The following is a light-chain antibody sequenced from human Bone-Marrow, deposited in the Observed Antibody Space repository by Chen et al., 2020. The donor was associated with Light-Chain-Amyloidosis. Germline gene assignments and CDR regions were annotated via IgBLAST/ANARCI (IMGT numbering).Light chain of an antibody. Sequence: EILLTQSPGTLSLSPGERVTLSCRASQGVTGSHLAWYQQKPGQAPRLLIYAASTRATGVPDRFRGSGSGTDFTLTISRLEPEDFAVYYCQQYATSPWTFGRGTKVEMK. V-gene: IGKV3-20*01. J-gene: IGKJ1*01. CDR1: QGVTGSH. CDR2: AAS. CDR3: QQYATSPWT.